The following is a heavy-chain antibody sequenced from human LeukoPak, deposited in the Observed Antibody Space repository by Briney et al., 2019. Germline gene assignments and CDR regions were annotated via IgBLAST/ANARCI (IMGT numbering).Heavy chain of an antibody. D-gene: IGHD1-26*01. CDR1: GGSFSGYY. J-gene: IGHJ5*02. CDR2: IYTSGST. V-gene: IGHV4-4*07. CDR3: ARDHSSGSYYNWFDP. Sequence: SETLSLTCAVYGGSFSGYYWSWIRQPAGKGLEWIGRIYTSGSTNYNPSLKSRVTMSVDTSKNQFSLKLSSVTAADTAVYYCARDHSSGSYYNWFDPWGQGTLVTVSS.